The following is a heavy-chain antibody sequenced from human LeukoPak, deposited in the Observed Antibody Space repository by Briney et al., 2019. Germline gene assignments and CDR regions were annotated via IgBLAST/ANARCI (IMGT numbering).Heavy chain of an antibody. J-gene: IGHJ4*02. CDR1: GYTFTGYY. CDR3: ASLSVGATTFFDY. D-gene: IGHD1-26*01. V-gene: IGHV1-69*05. Sequence: ASVKVSCKASGYTFTGYYVNWVRQAPGQGLEWMGRIIPIFGTANYAQKFQGRVTITTDESTSTAYMELSSLRSEDTAVYYCASLSVGATTFFDYWGQGTLVTVSS. CDR2: IIPIFGTA.